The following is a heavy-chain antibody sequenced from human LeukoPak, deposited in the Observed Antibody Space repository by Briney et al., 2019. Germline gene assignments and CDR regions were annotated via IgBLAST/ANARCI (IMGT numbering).Heavy chain of an antibody. Sequence: GESLKISCQGSGYSFDTYWIGWVRQMPGKDLEWLGIIYPGDSDTRYSPSFQGQVTISADKSISTAYLQWSSLKASDTAMYYCARFDGSGSFENYYYYYMDVWGKGTTVTVSS. J-gene: IGHJ6*03. D-gene: IGHD3-10*01. CDR1: GYSFDTYW. CDR2: IYPGDSDT. V-gene: IGHV5-51*01. CDR3: ARFDGSGSFENYYYYYMDV.